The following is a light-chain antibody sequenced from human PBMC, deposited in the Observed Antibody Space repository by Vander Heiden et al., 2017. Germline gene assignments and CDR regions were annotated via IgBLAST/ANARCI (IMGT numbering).Light chain of an antibody. Sequence: SYELTQPPSVSVSPGQTASITCSGDKLGDKYACWYHQKPGQSPGRGIYQDNKRPSGIPERFSGSNSGNTANLTISETQAMDEADDYCQAWDSTTVVFGGGTKLTVL. CDR2: QDN. CDR1: KLGDKY. J-gene: IGLJ2*01. V-gene: IGLV3-1*01. CDR3: QAWDSTTVV.